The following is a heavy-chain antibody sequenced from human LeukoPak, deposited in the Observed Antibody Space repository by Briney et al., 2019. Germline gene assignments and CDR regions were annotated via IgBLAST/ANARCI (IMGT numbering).Heavy chain of an antibody. CDR2: INHSGST. Sequence: SEALSLTCAVYGGSFSGYYWSWIRQPPGKGLEWIGEINHSGSTNYNPSLKSRVTISVDTSKNQFSLKLSSVTAADTAVYYCARRPLDFPFDYWGQGTLVTVSS. V-gene: IGHV4-34*01. CDR1: GGSFSGYY. J-gene: IGHJ4*02. CDR3: ARRPLDFPFDY. D-gene: IGHD3/OR15-3a*01.